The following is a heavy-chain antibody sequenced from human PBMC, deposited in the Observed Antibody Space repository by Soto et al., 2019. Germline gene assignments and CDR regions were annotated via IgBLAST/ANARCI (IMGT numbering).Heavy chain of an antibody. D-gene: IGHD3-22*01. Sequence: ASVKVSCKASGYTFTSYYMHWVRQAPGQGLEWMGIINPSGGSTSYAQKFQGRVTMTRDTSTSTVYMELSSLRSEDTAVYYCASNYYDSSGCPRKCYFEHWDQRTLVTVSS. CDR3: ASNYYDSSGCPRKCYFEH. CDR2: INPSGGST. CDR1: GYTFTSYY. J-gene: IGHJ4*02. V-gene: IGHV1-46*01.